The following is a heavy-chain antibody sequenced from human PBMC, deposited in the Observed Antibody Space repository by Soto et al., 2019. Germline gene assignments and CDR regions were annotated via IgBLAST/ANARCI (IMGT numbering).Heavy chain of an antibody. D-gene: IGHD3-9*01. CDR2: IYYSGST. Sequence: QVQLQETGPGLVKPSETLSLTCFVSGGSISGYYGRWVRQPPGKGLEWIGYIYYSGSTTYTSSLKGRVTMSVDTSKNQFSLELSSVTAADTAVYYCARRRYADWAFDYWGQGTLVTVSS. V-gene: IGHV4-59*08. J-gene: IGHJ4*02. CDR1: GGSISGYY. CDR3: ARRRYADWAFDY.